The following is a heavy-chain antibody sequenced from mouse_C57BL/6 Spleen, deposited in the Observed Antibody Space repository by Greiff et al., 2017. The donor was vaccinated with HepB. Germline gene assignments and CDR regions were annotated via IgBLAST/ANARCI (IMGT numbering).Heavy chain of an antibody. V-gene: IGHV1-69*01. J-gene: IGHJ4*01. CDR1: GYTFTSYW. CDR3: ARLGGPYAMDY. CDR2: IDPSDSYT. Sequence: QVQLQQPGAELVMPGASVKLSCKASGYTFTSYWMHWVKQRPVQGLEWIGAIDPSDSYTNYNQKFKGKSTLTVDKSSITAYMQLSSLTSEDSAVYYCARLGGPYAMDYWGQGTSVTVSS.